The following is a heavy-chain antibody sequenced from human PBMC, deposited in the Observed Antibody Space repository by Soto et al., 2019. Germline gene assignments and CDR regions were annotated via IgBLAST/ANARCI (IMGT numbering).Heavy chain of an antibody. CDR1: GFSLSTSGMR. V-gene: IGHV2-70*04. J-gene: IGHJ6*02. Sequence: SGPTLVNPTQTLTLTCTFSGFSLSTSGMRVSWIRQPPGKALEWLARIDWEDDKFYSTPLKTRLTISKDTSKNQVVLTMTNMDPVETATYYCARERGDSSSWYYYGMDVWGQGTTVTVSS. CDR2: IDWEDDK. D-gene: IGHD6-13*01. CDR3: ARERGDSSSWYYYGMDV.